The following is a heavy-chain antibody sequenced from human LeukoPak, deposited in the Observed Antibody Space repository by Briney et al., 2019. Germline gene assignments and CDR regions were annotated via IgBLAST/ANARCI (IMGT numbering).Heavy chain of an antibody. Sequence: SQTLSLTCDVSGGSISSGLYSWSWIRQPLGKGLEWIGYIYHTGSTYYNPSLKSRVTISVDTSKNQFSLKLSSVTAADTAVYYCARDRNWNSPVYFDYWGQGTLVTVSS. CDR1: GGSISSGLYS. CDR2: IYHTGST. CDR3: ARDRNWNSPVYFDY. D-gene: IGHD1-7*01. J-gene: IGHJ4*02. V-gene: IGHV4-30-2*01.